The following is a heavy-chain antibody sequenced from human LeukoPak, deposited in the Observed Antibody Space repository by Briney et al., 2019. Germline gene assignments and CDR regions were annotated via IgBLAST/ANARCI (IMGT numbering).Heavy chain of an antibody. J-gene: IGHJ4*02. Sequence: GGSLRLSCAASGFTFSNYWMHWVRQAPGKGLVWVSRLNADGNSITYADSVRGRFTISRDNAKNTLYLQMNSLRAEDTAVYYCAAYSSGWWGPTGDYWGQGTLVTVSS. CDR2: LNADGNSI. V-gene: IGHV3-74*01. CDR1: GFTFSNYW. D-gene: IGHD6-19*01. CDR3: AAYSSGWWGPTGDY.